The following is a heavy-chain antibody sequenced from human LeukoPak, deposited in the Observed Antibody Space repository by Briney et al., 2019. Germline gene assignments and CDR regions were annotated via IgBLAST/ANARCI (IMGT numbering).Heavy chain of an antibody. D-gene: IGHD2-2*01. J-gene: IGHJ4*02. CDR2: VSYSGGT. Sequence: SETLSLTCTVSGGSISGYYWSWIRQPPGKGLEWVGYVSYSGGTNYNPSLKSRVTISVDTSREQFSLKLSSVTAADTAVYYCARARSKWYHDYWGQGTLVTVSS. CDR3: ARARSKWYHDY. V-gene: IGHV4-59*01. CDR1: GGSISGYY.